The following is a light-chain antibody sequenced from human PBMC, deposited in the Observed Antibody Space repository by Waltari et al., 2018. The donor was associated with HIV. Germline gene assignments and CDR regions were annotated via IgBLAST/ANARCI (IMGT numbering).Light chain of an antibody. J-gene: IGKJ4*01. CDR2: ATS. Sequence: DTQMTQFPSSLSASVGVSVTTTCRASQSISRYLNWYQVKPGKAPKLLIYATSTLQSGVPLRFSGSGSGTDFTLTISSLQPEDFASYYCQQTYNKPLTFGGGTTVEI. CDR3: QQTYNKPLT. CDR1: QSISRY. V-gene: IGKV1-39*01.